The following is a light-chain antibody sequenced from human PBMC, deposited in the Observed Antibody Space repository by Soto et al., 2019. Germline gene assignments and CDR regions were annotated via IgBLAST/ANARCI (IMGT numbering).Light chain of an antibody. V-gene: IGKV3-20*01. CDR2: GAS. Sequence: EIVLTQSPGTQSLSPGERAALSCRASQSVSSSYLAWYQQKPGQAPRLLIYGASSRATGIPDRFSGSGSGTDFTLTISRLEPDDSAVYFCQQYGGSPITFGQGTRLEIK. CDR3: QQYGGSPIT. CDR1: QSVSSSY. J-gene: IGKJ5*01.